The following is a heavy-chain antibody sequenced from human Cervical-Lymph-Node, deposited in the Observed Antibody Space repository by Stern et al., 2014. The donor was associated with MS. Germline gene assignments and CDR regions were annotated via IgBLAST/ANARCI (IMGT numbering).Heavy chain of an antibody. J-gene: IGHJ4*02. CDR1: GYKFTNYY. CDR2: INPSGDST. V-gene: IGHV1-46*01. CDR3: ASGRLGY. Sequence: VHLVESGAEVKKHGASVKISCKAPGYKFTNYYIHWMRQAPGQGPEWMGMINPSGDSTTYAQKFQGRVTMTRDTSTSTVYMELSRLRSEDAAVYYCASGRLGYWGQGTQVTVSS.